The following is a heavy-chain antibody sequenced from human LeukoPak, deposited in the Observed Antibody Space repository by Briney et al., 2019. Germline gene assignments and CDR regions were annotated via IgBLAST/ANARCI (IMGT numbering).Heavy chain of an antibody. CDR3: ARGGDIVVVPAALSWFDP. V-gene: IGHV1-2*02. CDR1: GYTFTGYY. Sequence: ASVKVSCKASGYTFTGYYMHWVRQAPGQGLEWMGWINPNSGGTNYAQKFQGRVTMTRDTSISTAYMELSRLRFDDTAVYYCARGGDIVVVPAALSWFDPWGQGTLVTVSS. D-gene: IGHD2-2*01. J-gene: IGHJ5*02. CDR2: INPNSGGT.